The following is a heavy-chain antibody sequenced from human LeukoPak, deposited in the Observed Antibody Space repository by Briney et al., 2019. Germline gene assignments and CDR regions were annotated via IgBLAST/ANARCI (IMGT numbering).Heavy chain of an antibody. CDR1: GGSISSYY. CDR2: IYYSGST. CDR3: ARGPKTTVTTWFY. V-gene: IGHV4-59*01. J-gene: IGHJ4*02. D-gene: IGHD4-17*01. Sequence: SETLSLTCTVSGGSISSYYWSWIRQPPGKGLEWIGYIYYSGSTNYNPSLKSRVTISVDTSKNQFSLKLSSVTAADTAVYYCARGPKTTVTTWFYWGQGTLVTVSS.